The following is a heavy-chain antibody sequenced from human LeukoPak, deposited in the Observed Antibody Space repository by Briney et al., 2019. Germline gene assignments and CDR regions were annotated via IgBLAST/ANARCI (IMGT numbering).Heavy chain of an antibody. D-gene: IGHD1-26*01. CDR2: IKQDGSEK. J-gene: IGHJ6*02. V-gene: IGHV3-7*01. Sequence: GGSLRLSCAASGFTFSDYYMSWIRQAPGKGLEWVANIKQDGSEKHYVDSVKGRFTISRDNAKNSLYLQVNSLRAEDTAVYYCARDRVGGGDVWGRGTTVTV. CDR1: GFTFSDYY. CDR3: ARDRVGGGDV.